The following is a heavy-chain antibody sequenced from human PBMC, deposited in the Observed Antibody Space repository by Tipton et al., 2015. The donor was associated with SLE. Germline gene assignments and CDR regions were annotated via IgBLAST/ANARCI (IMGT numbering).Heavy chain of an antibody. V-gene: IGHV3-74*01. CDR3: GNLVTLGL. J-gene: IGHJ3*01. Sequence: GSLRLSCAASGFTFSSYSMNWVRQAPGKGLEWVSRIYTDGSRIHYADSVRGRFTISRDNAKNTLYLQMNSLRAEDTAAYYCGNLVTLGLWGQGTKVTVS. CDR1: GFTFSSYS. CDR2: IYTDGSRI. D-gene: IGHD1-14*01.